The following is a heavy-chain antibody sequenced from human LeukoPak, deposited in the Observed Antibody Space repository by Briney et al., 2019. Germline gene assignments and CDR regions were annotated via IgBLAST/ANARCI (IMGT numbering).Heavy chain of an antibody. D-gene: IGHD4-17*01. CDR2: IYYSGST. CDR1: GGSISSYY. V-gene: IGHV4-59*08. J-gene: IGHJ2*01. Sequence: SETLSLTCTVSGGSISSYYWSWIRQSPGKGLEWIGYIYYSGSTNYNPSLKSRLTMSVDTSKNQFSLKLSSVTAADTAVYYCARRNGDSNWYFDLWGRGTLVTVSS. CDR3: ARRNGDSNWYFDL.